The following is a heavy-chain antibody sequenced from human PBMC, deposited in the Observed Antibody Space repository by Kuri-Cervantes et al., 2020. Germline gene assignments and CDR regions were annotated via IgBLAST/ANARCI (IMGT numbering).Heavy chain of an antibody. J-gene: IGHJ5*01. CDR3: ARGLGDYVGWFDS. CDR2: IYHRGST. D-gene: IGHD4-17*01. CDR1: GGSISGYY. Sequence: SETLSLTCAVYGGSISGYYWTWIRQPPGKGLEWIGDIYHRGSTNYNPSLKSRVTISIDTSKNQFSLRLSSVTAADTAVYYCARGLGDYVGWFDSWGQGTLVTVSS. V-gene: IGHV4-34*01.